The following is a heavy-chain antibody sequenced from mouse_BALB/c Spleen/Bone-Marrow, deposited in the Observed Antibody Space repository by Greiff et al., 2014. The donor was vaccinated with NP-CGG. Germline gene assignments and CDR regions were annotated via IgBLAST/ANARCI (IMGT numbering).Heavy chain of an antibody. J-gene: IGHJ4*01. D-gene: IGHD2-1*01. V-gene: IGHV1-87*01. Sequence: QVQLQQSGAELARPGASVKLSCKASGYTFTSYWMQWVKQRPGQGLEWIGANYPGDGDTRYTQKFRGKATLTADKSSNTAYMQLSSLTSEDSAVYFCASPYGNYDAMDYWGQGTSVTVSS. CDR2: NYPGDGDT. CDR3: ASPYGNYDAMDY. CDR1: GYTFTSYW.